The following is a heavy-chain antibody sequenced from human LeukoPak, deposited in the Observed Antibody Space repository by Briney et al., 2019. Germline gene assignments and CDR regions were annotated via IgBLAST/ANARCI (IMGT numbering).Heavy chain of an antibody. J-gene: IGHJ6*03. V-gene: IGHV3-48*01. D-gene: IGHD2-2*01. CDR1: GTTFDKYS. Sequence: GGSLRLSCVASGTTFDKYSMDWVRQAPGKGLEWVSYISSGSNTRLYAESVKGRFTISRDKSKNTLYLQMSSLRAEDTAVYYCARDARDCGSSRCYLGLQYYYYMDVWGTGTTVTVSS. CDR2: ISSGSNTR. CDR3: ARDARDCGSSRCYLGLQYYYYMDV.